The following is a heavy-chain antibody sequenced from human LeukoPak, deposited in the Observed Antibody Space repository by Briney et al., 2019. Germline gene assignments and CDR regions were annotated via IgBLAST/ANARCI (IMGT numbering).Heavy chain of an antibody. V-gene: IGHV1-69*05. CDR1: GGTFSSYA. Sequence: GASVKVSCKASGGTFSSYAISWVRQAPGQGLEWMGGIIPIFGTANYAQKFQGRVTITTDESTSTAYMELSSLRSEDTAVYYCAKAGSGYYYYGSGSSYKDYYYMDVWGKGTTVTVSS. D-gene: IGHD3-10*01. CDR3: AKAGSGYYYYGSGSSYKDYYYMDV. J-gene: IGHJ6*03. CDR2: IIPIFGTA.